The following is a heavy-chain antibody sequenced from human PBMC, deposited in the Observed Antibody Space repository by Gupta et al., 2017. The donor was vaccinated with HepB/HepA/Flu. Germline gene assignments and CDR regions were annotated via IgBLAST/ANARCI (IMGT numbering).Heavy chain of an antibody. J-gene: IGHJ4*02. D-gene: IGHD4-23*01. CDR1: GGSFRAYY. CDR2: INQSGSS. V-gene: IGHV4-34*01. CDR3: ARFVARWYPFDY. Sequence: VQLQQWGAGLLRPSETLSLTCAVYGGSFRAYYWSWIRQPPGKGLGWIGEINQSGSSNYNPSRGGRVSISVDSSKNQFSLSLGSVTAADTAVYYCARFVARWYPFDYWGQGTLVNVSS.